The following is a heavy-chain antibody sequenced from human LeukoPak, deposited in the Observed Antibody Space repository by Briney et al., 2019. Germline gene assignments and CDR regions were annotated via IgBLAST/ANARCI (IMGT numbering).Heavy chain of an antibody. CDR1: GYTFTSYA. V-gene: IGHV1-3*01. CDR2: INAGNGNT. J-gene: IGHJ6*04. CDR3: ATGPRYCSGGSCYSAENYYYYGTDV. D-gene: IGHD2-15*01. Sequence: ASVKVSCKASGYTFTSYAMHWVRQAPGQRLEWMGWINAGNGNTKYSQKFQGRVTITRDTSASTAYMELSSLRSEDTAVYYCATGPRYCSGGSCYSAENYYYYGTDVWGKGTTVTVSS.